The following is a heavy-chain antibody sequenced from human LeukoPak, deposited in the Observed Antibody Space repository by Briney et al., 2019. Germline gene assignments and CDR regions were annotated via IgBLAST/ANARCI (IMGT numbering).Heavy chain of an antibody. CDR1: GYNFNTYW. Sequence: PGESLKISCKGSGYNFNTYWITWVRQMPGEGLEWMGRIDPSDSYTNYSPSFQGHVTISVDKSISTAYLQWSSLKASDTAMYYCARHTNYYDSSGFDYWGQGTLVTVSS. CDR3: ARHTNYYDSSGFDY. D-gene: IGHD3-22*01. J-gene: IGHJ4*02. V-gene: IGHV5-10-1*01. CDR2: IDPSDSYT.